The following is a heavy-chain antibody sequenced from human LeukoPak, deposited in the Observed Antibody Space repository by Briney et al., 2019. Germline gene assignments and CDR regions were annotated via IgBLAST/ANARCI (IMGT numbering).Heavy chain of an antibody. CDR3: AKDRARSIIVVVPAARRSAIDY. CDR1: GFTFSSYW. Sequence: GGSLRLSCAASGFTFSSYWMSWVRLVPGKGLEWVSGITWNSGYIGYADSVKGRFTISRDNGKNSLYLQMNSLRAEDTAVYYCAKDRARSIIVVVPAARRSAIDYWGQGTLVTVSS. CDR2: ITWNSGYI. D-gene: IGHD2-2*01. V-gene: IGHV3-9*01. J-gene: IGHJ4*02.